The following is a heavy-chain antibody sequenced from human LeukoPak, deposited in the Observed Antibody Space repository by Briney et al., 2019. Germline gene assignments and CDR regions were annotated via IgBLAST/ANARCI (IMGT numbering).Heavy chain of an antibody. CDR3: ARVRGYSYGLSAAFDI. Sequence: ASVKVSCKASGYTFTGYYMHWVRQAPGQGLEWMGWINPNSGGTNYVQKFQGRVTMTRDTSISTAYMELSRLRSDDTAVYYCARVRGYSYGLSAAFDIWGQGTMVTVSS. CDR1: GYTFTGYY. J-gene: IGHJ3*02. V-gene: IGHV1-2*02. CDR2: INPNSGGT. D-gene: IGHD5-18*01.